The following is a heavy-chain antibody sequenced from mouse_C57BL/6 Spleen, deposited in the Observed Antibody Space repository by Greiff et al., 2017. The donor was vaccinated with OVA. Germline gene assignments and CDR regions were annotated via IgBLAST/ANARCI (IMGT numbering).Heavy chain of an antibody. CDR1: GYTFTDYE. CDR2: IDPETGGT. CDR3: TRWSGTTYFDY. J-gene: IGHJ2*01. Sequence: VQVVESGAELVRPGASVTLSCKASGYTFTDYEMHWVKQTPVHGLEWIGAIDPETGGTAYNQKFKGKAILTADKSSSTAYMELRSLTSEDSAVYYCTRWSGTTYFDYWGQGTTLTVSS. D-gene: IGHD4-1*01. V-gene: IGHV1-15*01.